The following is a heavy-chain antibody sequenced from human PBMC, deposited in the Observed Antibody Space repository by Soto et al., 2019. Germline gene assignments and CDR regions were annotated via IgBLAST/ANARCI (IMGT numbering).Heavy chain of an antibody. CDR1: GLTFTRFG. CDR3: ARDYVFGVDDDAFDI. CDR2: MSSDGSKK. D-gene: IGHD3-3*01. V-gene: IGHV3-30*03. J-gene: IGHJ3*02. Sequence: GGSLRLSCAASGLTFTRFGMHWVRQAPGKGLEWVAVMSSDGSKKYYGDSVKGRFTISSDNAKNTLYLQMNSLRAEDTAVYYCARDYVFGVDDDAFDIWGQGTMVTVSS.